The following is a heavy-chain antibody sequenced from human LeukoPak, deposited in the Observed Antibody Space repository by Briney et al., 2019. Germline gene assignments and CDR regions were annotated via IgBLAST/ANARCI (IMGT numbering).Heavy chain of an antibody. Sequence: SETMSLTCAVYGGSFSGYYCSWIRQPAGKGLEWIGRIYTSGSTNYNPSLKSRVTISVDTSKNQFSLKLSSVTAADTAVYYCAREGLGSYYDFWSGQYTGDYYYYYMDVWGKGTTVTVSS. CDR1: GGSFSGYY. CDR3: AREGLGSYYDFWSGQYTGDYYYYYMDV. CDR2: IYTSGST. J-gene: IGHJ6*03. D-gene: IGHD3-3*01. V-gene: IGHV4-4*07.